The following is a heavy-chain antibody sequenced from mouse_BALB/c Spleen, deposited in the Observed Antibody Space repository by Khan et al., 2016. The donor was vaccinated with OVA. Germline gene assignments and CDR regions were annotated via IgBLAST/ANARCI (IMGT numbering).Heavy chain of an antibody. CDR2: INPSDGVS. CDR1: GYTFTSYY. J-gene: IGHJ3*01. D-gene: IGHD4-1*01. V-gene: IGHV1-53*01. CDR3: TRSRYGTFAY. Sequence: QVQLKESGTELVKPGASVRLSCKASGYTFTSYYMYWVKQRPGQGLEWIGEINPSDGVSNFNENFKSKATLTVDKSSTTAYMQLSSLTSEDSAVYYCTRSRYGTFAYWGQETLVTVSA.